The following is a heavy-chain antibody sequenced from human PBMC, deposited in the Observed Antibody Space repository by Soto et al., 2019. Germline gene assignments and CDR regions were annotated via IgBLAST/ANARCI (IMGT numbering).Heavy chain of an antibody. D-gene: IGHD6-19*01. CDR2: ITSSGSYR. V-gene: IGHV3-21*01. CDR1: GFAFSGYT. Sequence: GGSLRLSCAASGFAFSGYTMNWVRQAPGKGLEWVSSITSSGSYRYFADSLTGRFTISRDNAKNSLYLQMNSLRAEDTAVYYCARVIGASSSGCLYWGQGTLVTVPS. CDR3: ARVIGASSSGCLY. J-gene: IGHJ4*02.